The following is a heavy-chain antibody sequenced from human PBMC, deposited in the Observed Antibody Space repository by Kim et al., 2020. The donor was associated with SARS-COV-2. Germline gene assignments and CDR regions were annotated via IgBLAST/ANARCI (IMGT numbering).Heavy chain of an antibody. CDR3: ARDGGNWFDP. Sequence: GGSLRLSCAASGFTFSSYAMHWVRQSPGKGLEWVAVISYDGSNKYYADSVKGRFTISRDNSKNTLYLQMNSLRAEDTAVYYCARDGGNWFDPWGQGTLVTVSS. CDR1: GFTFSSYA. J-gene: IGHJ5*02. V-gene: IGHV3-30-3*01. CDR2: ISYDGSNK. D-gene: IGHD3-16*01.